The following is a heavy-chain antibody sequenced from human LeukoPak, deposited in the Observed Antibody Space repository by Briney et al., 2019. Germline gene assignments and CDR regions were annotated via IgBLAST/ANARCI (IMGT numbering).Heavy chain of an antibody. V-gene: IGHV4-59*01. J-gene: IGHJ4*02. Sequence: PSETLSLTCTVSDGSITNYDWSWVRQPPGKGLEFIGHVHYSGTTNYNPSLRSRVTISIDTSKKHFFLKLKSVTAADTAVYYCASHTGGYFDYWGQGTLVTVSS. CDR1: DGSITNYD. CDR3: ASHTGGYFDY. D-gene: IGHD2-8*02. CDR2: VHYSGTT.